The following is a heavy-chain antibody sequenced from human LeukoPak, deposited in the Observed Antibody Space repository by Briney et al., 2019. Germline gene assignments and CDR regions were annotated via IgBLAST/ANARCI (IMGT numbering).Heavy chain of an antibody. CDR1: GGSISSYY. J-gene: IGHJ5*02. CDR2: IYTSGST. Sequence: SETLSLTCTVSGGSISSYYWSWIRQPAGKGLEWIGRIYTSGSTNYNPSLKSRVTMSVDTSKNQFSLKLSSVTVADTAVYYCARDRVAARPDWFDPWGQGTLVTVSS. CDR3: ARDRVAARPDWFDP. D-gene: IGHD6-6*01. V-gene: IGHV4-4*07.